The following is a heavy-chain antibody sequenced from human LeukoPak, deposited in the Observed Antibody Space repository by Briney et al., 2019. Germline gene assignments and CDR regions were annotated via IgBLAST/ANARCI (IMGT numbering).Heavy chain of an antibody. CDR1: GFTVSSSY. CDR3: AKDRSGGIAAAAY. J-gene: IGHJ4*02. CDR2: ISGSGGST. Sequence: PGGSLRLSCAASGFTVSSSYMTWVRQAPGKGLEWVSAISGSGGSTYYADSVKGRFTISRDNSKNTLYLQMNSLRAEDTAVYYCAKDRSGGIAAAAYWGQGTLVTVSS. V-gene: IGHV3-23*01. D-gene: IGHD6-13*01.